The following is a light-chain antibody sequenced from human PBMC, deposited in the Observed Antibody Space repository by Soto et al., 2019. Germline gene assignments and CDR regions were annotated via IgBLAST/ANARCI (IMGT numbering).Light chain of an antibody. J-gene: IGKJ1*01. V-gene: IGKV3-20*01. CDR3: QQYGGLPRT. CDR2: GAS. CDR1: QSMNNND. Sequence: EIVLTQSPGTLSLSPGERATLSCRASQSMNNNDLAWFQQKPGQPPRLLIYGASSRATGIPDRFSGSGSGTDFTLTISRLEPEDFALYYCQQYGGLPRTFGQGTKVEIK.